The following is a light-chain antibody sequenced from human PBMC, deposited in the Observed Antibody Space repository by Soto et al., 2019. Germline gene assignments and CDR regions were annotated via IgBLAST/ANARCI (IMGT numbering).Light chain of an antibody. Sequence: QSALTQPASVSGSPGQSITISSTGTSSDVGSHNLVSWYQQHPGKAPKLMIYEGSKRPSGVSNRFSGSKSGNTASLTISGLQAEDEADYYCCSYAGSTTVVVFGGGTKLTVL. J-gene: IGLJ2*01. CDR2: EGS. CDR3: CSYAGSTTVVV. V-gene: IGLV2-23*01. CDR1: SSDVGSHNL.